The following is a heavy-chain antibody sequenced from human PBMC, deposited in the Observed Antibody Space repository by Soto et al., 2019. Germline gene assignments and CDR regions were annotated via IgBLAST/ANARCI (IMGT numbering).Heavy chain of an antibody. V-gene: IGHV1-24*01. CDR2: FDPEDGET. D-gene: IGHD1-26*01. J-gene: IGHJ4*02. CDR3: ATGGGSYYGFDY. CDR1: GYTLTELS. Sequence: ASVKVSCKVSGYTLTELSMHWVRQAPGKGLEWMGGFDPEDGETIYAQKFQGRVTMTEDTSTDTAYMELSSLRSEDTAVYYCATGGGSYYGFDYWGQGTLVTVSS.